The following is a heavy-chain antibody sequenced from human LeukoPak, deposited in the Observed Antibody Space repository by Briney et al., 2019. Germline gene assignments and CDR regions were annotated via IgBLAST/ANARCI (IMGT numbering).Heavy chain of an antibody. CDR3: AKVPIAVAGIIDF. CDR2: RRYDGSNK. CDR1: GFTFSSYG. V-gene: IGHV3-30*02. J-gene: IGHJ4*02. Sequence: GGSLRLSCAASGFTFSSYGMHWVRQAPGKGLEWVAFRRYDGSNKYYADSVKGRFTISRDNSKNTLYLQMHSLRAEDTAVYYCAKVPIAVAGIIDFWGQGTLVTVSS. D-gene: IGHD6-19*01.